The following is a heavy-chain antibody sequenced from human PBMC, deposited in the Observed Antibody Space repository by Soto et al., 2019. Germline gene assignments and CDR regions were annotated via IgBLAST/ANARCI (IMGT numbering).Heavy chain of an antibody. CDR1: GGSISSYY. CDR3: AREDYGDSHDY. CDR2: ISYSGSA. Sequence: TLSLTCTVSGGSISSYYWSWIRQPPGKGLEWIGHISYSGSANYNPSLKSRVTISVDTSKNQFSLKLSSLTAADTAVYYCAREDYGDSHDYWGQGTLVTVPS. V-gene: IGHV4-59*01. D-gene: IGHD4-17*01. J-gene: IGHJ4*02.